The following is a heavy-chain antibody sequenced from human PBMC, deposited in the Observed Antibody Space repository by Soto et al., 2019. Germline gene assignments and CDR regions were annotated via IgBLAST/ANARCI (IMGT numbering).Heavy chain of an antibody. CDR1: GDSFTSYW. D-gene: IGHD6-13*01. J-gene: IGHJ4*02. CDR3: ARLPLAAAYSDANS. V-gene: IGHV5-51*01. Sequence: GESLKIFCKGSGDSFTSYWICWEGQMPGKGLEWMGIIYPGDSDTNYSPSFQGHVTISADKSISTAYLQWSSLKASDTAMYYCARLPLAAAYSDANSWGQGTLVTVSS. CDR2: IYPGDSDT.